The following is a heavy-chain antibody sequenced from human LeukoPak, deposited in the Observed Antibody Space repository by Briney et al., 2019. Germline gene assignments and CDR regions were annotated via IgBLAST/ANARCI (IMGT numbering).Heavy chain of an antibody. CDR2: IYHDGST. V-gene: IGHV4-38-2*02. D-gene: IGHD1-14*01. J-gene: IGHJ3*01. CDR3: ATSVGSLLQPEEAFDL. Sequence: SETLSLTCTVSGDSISSTYYWGWIRQPPGKGLEWIGNIYHDGSTDYKSSLKSRVTISRNTSKKQSSLTLTSLTATDTAVYFCATSVGSLLQPEEAFDLWGQGTVITVSP. CDR1: GDSISSTYY.